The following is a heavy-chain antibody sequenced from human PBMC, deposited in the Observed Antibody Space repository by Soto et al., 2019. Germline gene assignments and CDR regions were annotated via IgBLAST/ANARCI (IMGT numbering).Heavy chain of an antibody. J-gene: IGHJ4*02. CDR3: ARDGYGSGSYYIDY. Sequence: QVQLVESGGGVVQPGRSLRLSCAASGFTFSSYGMHWVRQAPGKGLVWVAVIWYDGSNKYYADSVKGRFTISRDNSKNTLYLQMNSLRAEDTAVYYCARDGYGSGSYYIDYWGQGTLVTVSS. CDR1: GFTFSSYG. V-gene: IGHV3-33*01. D-gene: IGHD3-10*01. CDR2: IWYDGSNK.